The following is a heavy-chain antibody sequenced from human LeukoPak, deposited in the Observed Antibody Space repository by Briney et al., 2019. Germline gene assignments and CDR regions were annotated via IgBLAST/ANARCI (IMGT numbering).Heavy chain of an antibody. CDR1: GFTFSSYS. D-gene: IGHD4-17*01. V-gene: IGHV3-21*01. CDR2: ISSSSSYI. Sequence: PGGSLRLSCAASGFTFSSYSMNWVRQAPGKGLEWVSSISSSSSYIYYADSVKGRFTISRDNAKNSLYLQMNSLRAEDTAVYYCAREFLPIYYGDYVGGDWGQGTLVTVSS. CDR3: AREFLPIYYGDYVGGD. J-gene: IGHJ4*02.